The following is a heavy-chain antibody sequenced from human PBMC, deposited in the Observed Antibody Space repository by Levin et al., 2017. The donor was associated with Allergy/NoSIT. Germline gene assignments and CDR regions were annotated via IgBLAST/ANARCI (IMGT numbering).Heavy chain of an antibody. CDR3: AMDSAYGAKNNFYGLDV. V-gene: IGHV3-30*03. J-gene: IGHJ6*02. D-gene: IGHD5-12*01. CDR1: GFTFTNYG. CDR2: ISNDGEYE. Sequence: PGGSLRLSCAISGFTFTNYGLHWVRQAPGKGLEWLAVISNDGEYEYYADAVKGRFTISRDNSKKTMHLQMNSLRGDDTAIYYCAMDSAYGAKNNFYGLDVWGQGTTVTVSS.